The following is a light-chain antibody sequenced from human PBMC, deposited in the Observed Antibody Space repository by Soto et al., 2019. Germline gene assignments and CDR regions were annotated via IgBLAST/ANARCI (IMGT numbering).Light chain of an antibody. CDR3: QQYASHPYT. V-gene: IGKV1-5*03. CDR2: RAS. CDR1: QTISIW. Sequence: DIQMTQSPSTLSASVGDRVTITCRASQTISIWLAWYQQKPGKAPKLLIQRASNLESGVPSRFNGSGSGTEFSLTISGLQSADFSTYYYQQYASHPYTFGQGTKLESK. J-gene: IGKJ2*01.